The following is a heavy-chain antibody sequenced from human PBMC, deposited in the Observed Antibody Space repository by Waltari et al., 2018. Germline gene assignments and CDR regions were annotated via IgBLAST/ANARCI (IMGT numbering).Heavy chain of an antibody. CDR2: IIPIFGTG. Sequence: QVQLVQSGAEVKKPGSSVKVSCKASGGPFSSYAISWVRQAPRQGLEWMGGIIPIFGTGNYAQKFQGRVTITADESTSTAYMELSSLRSEDTAVYYCARADSSGSPAPFDYWGQGTLVTVSS. J-gene: IGHJ4*02. CDR3: ARADSSGSPAPFDY. CDR1: GGPFSSYA. V-gene: IGHV1-69*01. D-gene: IGHD6-19*01.